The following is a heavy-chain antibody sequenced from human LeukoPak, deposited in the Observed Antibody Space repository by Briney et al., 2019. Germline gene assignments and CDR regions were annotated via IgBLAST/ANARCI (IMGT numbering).Heavy chain of an antibody. CDR3: AVGAGYSGNNWFDP. Sequence: PSETLSLTCTVSGGSISSSSYYWGWIRQPPGKGLEWIGSIYYSGSTYYNPSLKSRVTISVDTSKNQFSLKLSSVTAADTAVYYCAVGAGYSGNNWFDPWGQGTLVTVSS. CDR2: IYYSGST. J-gene: IGHJ5*02. D-gene: IGHD6-13*01. V-gene: IGHV4-39*07. CDR1: GGSISSSSYY.